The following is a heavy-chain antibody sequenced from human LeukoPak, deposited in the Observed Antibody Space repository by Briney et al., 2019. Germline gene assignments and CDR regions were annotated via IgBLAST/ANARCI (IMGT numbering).Heavy chain of an antibody. Sequence: SETLSLTCAVYGGSFSGYYWSWIRQPPGKGLEWIGEINHRGSTNFNPSLKSRVTISVDTSKNQVSLKLSSVTAAGTAVYFCARGLWFGEFYYWGQGTLVTVSS. CDR1: GGSFSGYY. CDR3: ARGLWFGEFYY. CDR2: INHRGST. J-gene: IGHJ4*02. V-gene: IGHV4-34*01. D-gene: IGHD3-10*01.